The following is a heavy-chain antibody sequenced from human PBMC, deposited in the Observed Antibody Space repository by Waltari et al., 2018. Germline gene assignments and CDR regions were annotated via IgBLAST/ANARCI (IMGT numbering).Heavy chain of an antibody. V-gene: IGHV3-7*01. CDR1: GFTFSLYW. D-gene: IGHD2-2*01. CDR3: AKSRGFEY. J-gene: IGHJ4*02. CDR2: INYDGRQK. Sequence: EVQLVESGGGLVQPGGSLRLSCGASGFTFSLYWMSWVRQTPGKGLEWVANINYDGRQKYYADSVKGRFTSSRDNAKNSLYLQMNSLRVEDTAVYYCAKSRGFEYWGQGTLITVSS.